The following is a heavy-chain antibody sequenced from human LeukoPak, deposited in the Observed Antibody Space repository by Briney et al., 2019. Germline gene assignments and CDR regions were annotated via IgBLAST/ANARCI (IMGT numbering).Heavy chain of an antibody. V-gene: IGHV4-34*01. J-gene: IGHJ3*02. CDR3: ARSGSSGWYDAFDI. Sequence: SETLSLTCAVYGGSFSGYYWSWIRPPPGKGLEWIGEINHSGSTNYNPSLKSRVTISVDTSKNQFSLKLSSVTAADTAVYYCARSGSSGWYDAFDIWGQGTMVTVSS. CDR1: GGSFSGYY. CDR2: INHSGST. D-gene: IGHD6-19*01.